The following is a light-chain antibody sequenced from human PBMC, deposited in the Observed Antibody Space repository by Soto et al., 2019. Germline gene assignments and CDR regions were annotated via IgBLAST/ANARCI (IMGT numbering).Light chain of an antibody. CDR3: HHRSKWPYT. J-gene: IGKJ2*01. CDR1: QSVSSSY. CDR2: GAS. V-gene: IGKV3D-20*02. Sequence: EIVLTQSPGTLSLSPGERATLSCRASQSVSSSYLAWYQQKPGQAPRLLIYGASSRATGIPARFSGSGSGTDFTLTISSLETEDFAVYFCHHRSKWPYTFGQGTKVDIK.